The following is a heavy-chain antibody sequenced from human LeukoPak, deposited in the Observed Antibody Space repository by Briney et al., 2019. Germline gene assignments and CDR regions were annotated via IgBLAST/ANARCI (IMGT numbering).Heavy chain of an antibody. CDR1: GGSISSSSYY. Sequence: NSSETLSLTCTVSGGSISSSSYYWGWIRQPPGKGLVWIGSIHYSGSTYYNPSLKSRVTISVDTSKNQFSLKLSSVTAADTAVYYCARSGYSYGADAFDIWGQGTMVTVSS. CDR3: ARSGYSYGADAFDI. V-gene: IGHV4-39*07. CDR2: IHYSGST. J-gene: IGHJ3*02. D-gene: IGHD5-18*01.